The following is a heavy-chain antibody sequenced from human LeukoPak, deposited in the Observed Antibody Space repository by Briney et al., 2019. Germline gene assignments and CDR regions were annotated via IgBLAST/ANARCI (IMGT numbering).Heavy chain of an antibody. V-gene: IGHV3-30*03. Sequence: PGGSLRLSCAASGFTFRYYGMHWVRQAPGTGLEWVALILYDGSNQYYADSVKGRFTISRDNAKNTLYLQMYSLRAEDTAVYYCASLRQGSGTYYIDYWGQGTLATVSS. J-gene: IGHJ4*02. D-gene: IGHD3-10*01. CDR3: ASLRQGSGTYYIDY. CDR1: GFTFRYYG. CDR2: ILYDGSNQ.